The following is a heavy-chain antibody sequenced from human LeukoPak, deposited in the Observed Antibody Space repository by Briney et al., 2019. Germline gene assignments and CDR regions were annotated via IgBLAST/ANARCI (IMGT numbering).Heavy chain of an antibody. V-gene: IGHV4-4*07. D-gene: IGHD2-8*01. Sequence: SETLSLTCSVSGASISDYYWSWIRQSAGKGLEWIGRIYAAETDFNPSLKSRLTMSIDTSKNQFSLKLSSVTAADTAVYYCARGKLGYCTNGVCYAYFDYWGQGTLVTVSS. CDR2: IYAAET. J-gene: IGHJ4*02. CDR3: ARGKLGYCTNGVCYAYFDY. CDR1: GASISDYY.